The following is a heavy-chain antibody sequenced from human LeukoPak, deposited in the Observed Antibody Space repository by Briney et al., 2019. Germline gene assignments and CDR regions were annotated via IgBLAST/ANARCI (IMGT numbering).Heavy chain of an antibody. D-gene: IGHD6-13*01. Sequence: SETLSLTCDVSGFSITSGTFYWSWIRQSAGKGLEWIGRLSSSGGTTDNPSLQNRVTISRDTSQNQFFLTLTSVTAADTALYYCTRGTSWFFTNWGQGILVTVSS. CDR3: TRGTSWFFTN. V-gene: IGHV4-61*02. J-gene: IGHJ1*01. CDR2: LSSSGGT. CDR1: GFSITSGTFY.